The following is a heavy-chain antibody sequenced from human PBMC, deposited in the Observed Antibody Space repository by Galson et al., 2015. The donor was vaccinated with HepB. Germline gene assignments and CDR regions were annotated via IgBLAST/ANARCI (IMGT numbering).Heavy chain of an antibody. CDR3: ATVGYSSGRWDSDYYGMDI. J-gene: IGHJ6*02. Sequence: SLRLSCAASGFIFSTFAMHWVRQAPGKGLEWVALISYEGSNKYYAGSVKGRFTISRDNSKNTLYLQMNSLRGEDTAVYYCATVGYSSGRWDSDYYGMDIWGQGTTVTVSS. CDR2: ISYEGSNK. V-gene: IGHV3-30*04. D-gene: IGHD3-22*01. CDR1: GFIFSTFA.